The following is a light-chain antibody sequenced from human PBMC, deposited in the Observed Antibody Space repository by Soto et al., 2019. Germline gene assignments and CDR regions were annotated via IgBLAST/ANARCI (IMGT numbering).Light chain of an antibody. J-gene: IGLJ1*01. CDR3: SSYTSSSTLDV. CDR1: SSNIGSNI. CDR2: SND. V-gene: IGLV1-44*01. Sequence: QSVLTQPPSASGTPGQRVTISCSGSSSNIGSNIVNWYQHLPGTAPKLLIHSNDQRPSGVPDRFSGSKSGTSASLAISGLQSEDEADYYCSSYTSSSTLDVFGTGTKLTVL.